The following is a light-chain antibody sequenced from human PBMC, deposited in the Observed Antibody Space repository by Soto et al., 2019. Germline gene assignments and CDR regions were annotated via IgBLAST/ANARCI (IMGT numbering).Light chain of an antibody. CDR2: GAS. J-gene: IGKJ1*01. CDR3: QQYNNWPRT. CDR1: RSVGNT. Sequence: EIVMTQSPAILSVSPGEGATLSCMASRSVGNTLAWYQQKPGQAPRLLIYGASTRATGIPARFSGSGSGTEFTLTISSLQSEDFAVYYCQQYNNWPRTFGQGTKVDIK. V-gene: IGKV3-15*01.